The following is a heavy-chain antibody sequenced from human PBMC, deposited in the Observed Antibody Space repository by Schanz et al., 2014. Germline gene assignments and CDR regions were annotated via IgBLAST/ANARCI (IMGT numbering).Heavy chain of an antibody. Sequence: QVQLQEPGPGLVKPSETLSLTCTVSGGSISSYYWRWIRQPPGKGLEWIGYMYYSGSTNYNPSLNSRVTISVATSKNQFSLKVTSVTPADTAVYYCARLRGGGVIITTWGQGTLVTVSS. CDR3: ARLRGGGVIITT. V-gene: IGHV4-59*12. D-gene: IGHD3-10*01. CDR1: GGSISSYY. CDR2: MYYSGST. J-gene: IGHJ5*02.